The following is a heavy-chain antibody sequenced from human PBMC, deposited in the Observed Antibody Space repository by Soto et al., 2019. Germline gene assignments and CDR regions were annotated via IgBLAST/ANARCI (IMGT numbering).Heavy chain of an antibody. D-gene: IGHD5-12*01. V-gene: IGHV3-30-3*01. Sequence: QVQLVESGGGVVQPGRSLRLSCAASGFTFSSYSLHWVRQAPGKGLEWVAVISYDGSNKYIAHSVKGRFTISRDNSKNTLYLQMNRLRAEETAVYYCARDYYRFNSGSGISMDVWGQGTTVTVSS. J-gene: IGHJ6*02. CDR1: GFTFSSYS. CDR2: ISYDGSNK. CDR3: ARDYYRFNSGSGISMDV.